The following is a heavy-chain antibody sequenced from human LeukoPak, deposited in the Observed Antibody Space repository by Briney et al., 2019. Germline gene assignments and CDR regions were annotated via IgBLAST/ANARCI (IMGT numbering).Heavy chain of an antibody. CDR1: GFTFSSYA. V-gene: IGHV3-64D*06. D-gene: IGHD3-9*01. CDR3: VKAPAHYDILTALDY. Sequence: GGSLRLSCSAFGFTFSSYAMHWVRQAPGKGLGCVSVISSNGDSTYYADSVKGRFTISRDNSKNTLFLQMSSLRVEDTAVYYCVKAPAHYDILTALDYWGQGTLVTVSS. J-gene: IGHJ4*02. CDR2: ISSNGDST.